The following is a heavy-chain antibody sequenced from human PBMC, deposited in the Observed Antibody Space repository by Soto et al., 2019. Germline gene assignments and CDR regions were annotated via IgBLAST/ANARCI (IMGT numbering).Heavy chain of an antibody. D-gene: IGHD2-15*01. Sequence: PGVSLRLSCAASGFTFSSYSMNWVRQAPGKGLEWVSSISSSSSYIYYADSVKGRFTISRDNAKNSLYLQMNSLRAEDTAVYYCARDPNTVVTYYGMDVWGQGTTVTVSS. CDR2: ISSSSSYI. V-gene: IGHV3-21*01. CDR3: ARDPNTVVTYYGMDV. CDR1: GFTFSSYS. J-gene: IGHJ6*02.